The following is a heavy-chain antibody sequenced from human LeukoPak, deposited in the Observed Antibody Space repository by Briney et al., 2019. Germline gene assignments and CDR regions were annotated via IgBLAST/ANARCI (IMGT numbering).Heavy chain of an antibody. CDR1: GFTFSSYG. V-gene: IGHV3-33*01. D-gene: IGHD3-10*01. J-gene: IGHJ4*02. Sequence: GGSLRLSCAASGFTFSSYGMHWVRQAPGKGLEWVAVIWYDGSNKYYADSVKGRFTISRDNSKNTLYLQMNSLRAEDTAVYYCASPGGTYYYGSGSYYNDYWGQGTLVTVSS. CDR2: IWYDGSNK. CDR3: ASPGGTYYYGSGSYYNDY.